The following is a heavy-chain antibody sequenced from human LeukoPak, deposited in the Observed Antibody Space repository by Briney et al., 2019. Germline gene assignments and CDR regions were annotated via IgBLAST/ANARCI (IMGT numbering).Heavy chain of an antibody. D-gene: IGHD3-22*01. CDR2: IYYSGST. J-gene: IGHJ4*02. Sequence: SETLSLTCTVSGGSISSSSYYWGWIRQPPGKGLEWIGSIYYSGSTYYNPSLKSRVTISVDTSKNQFSLKLSSVTAADTAVYYCAIGGYYYDSSGYYCPVEFDYWGQGTLVTVSS. CDR1: GGSISSSSYY. V-gene: IGHV4-39*01. CDR3: AIGGYYYDSSGYYCPVEFDY.